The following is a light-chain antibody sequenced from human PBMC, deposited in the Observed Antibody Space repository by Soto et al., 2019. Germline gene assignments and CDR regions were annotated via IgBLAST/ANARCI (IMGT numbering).Light chain of an antibody. Sequence: QSVLTQPASVSGSPGQSITISCTGTSSDIGAYNFVSWYQQHPGKAPKLMLYDVNIRPSGVSNRFSGSKSGNTASLTISWLQAEDEDDYYCTSWTTSTTMIFGGGTMLTVL. CDR1: SSDIGAYNF. J-gene: IGLJ2*01. V-gene: IGLV2-14*03. CDR3: TSWTTSTTMI. CDR2: DVN.